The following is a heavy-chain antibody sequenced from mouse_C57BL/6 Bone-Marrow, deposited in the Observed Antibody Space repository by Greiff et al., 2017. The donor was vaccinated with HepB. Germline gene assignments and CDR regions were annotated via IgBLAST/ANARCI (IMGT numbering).Heavy chain of an antibody. D-gene: IGHD4-1*01. J-gene: IGHJ4*01. CDR1: GFTFSDFY. CDR2: SRNKANDYTT. V-gene: IGHV7-1*01. Sequence: EVKVVESGGGLVQSGRSLRLSCATSGFTFSDFYMEWVRQAPGKGLEWIAASRNKANDYTTEYSASVKGRFIVSRDTSQSILYLQMNALRAEDTAIYYCARGGNWDAMDYWGQGTSVTVSS. CDR3: ARGGNWDAMDY.